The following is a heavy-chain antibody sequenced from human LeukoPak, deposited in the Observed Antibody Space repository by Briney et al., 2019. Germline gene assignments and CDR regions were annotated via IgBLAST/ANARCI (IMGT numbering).Heavy chain of an antibody. CDR3: SRGLDSRKLGY. Sequence: SQTLSLTCTVSGASFSSGDQYWNWIRQSPGKGLEWIGSIHPSGTLYNSPSLESRVTMSMDTSKNQFSLNLNSVTAADTAVYFCSRGLDSRKLGYWGQGTLVTVSS. V-gene: IGHV4-31*03. J-gene: IGHJ4*02. CDR1: GASFSSGDQY. CDR2: IHPSGTL. D-gene: IGHD3-22*01.